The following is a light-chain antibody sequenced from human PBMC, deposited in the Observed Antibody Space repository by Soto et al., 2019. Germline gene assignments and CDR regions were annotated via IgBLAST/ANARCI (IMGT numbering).Light chain of an antibody. CDR1: QSIRSNF. Sequence: EIVLTQSPGTLSLSPGERATLSCRASQSIRSNFLAWYQQIPGQAPRLLIYGASIRATGIPDRFSGSGSGTDVTLTISRLEPEDFAVYFCQQHGNSPPFTFGPGTKVEIK. J-gene: IGKJ3*01. CDR2: GAS. V-gene: IGKV3-20*01. CDR3: QQHGNSPPFT.